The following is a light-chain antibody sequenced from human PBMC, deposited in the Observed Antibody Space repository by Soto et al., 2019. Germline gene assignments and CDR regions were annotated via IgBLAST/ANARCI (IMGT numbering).Light chain of an antibody. CDR1: SSNIGAGYD. Sequence: QSVLTQAPSVSGAQGQRVTISCTGSSSNIGAGYDVHWYQQLPGTAPKLLIYDNNNWPSGVPDRFSGSKSGTSASLAISGIQAEDEADYYCQSYDSSLSGYVFGPGTKVTVL. J-gene: IGLJ1*01. V-gene: IGLV1-40*01. CDR3: QSYDSSLSGYV. CDR2: DNN.